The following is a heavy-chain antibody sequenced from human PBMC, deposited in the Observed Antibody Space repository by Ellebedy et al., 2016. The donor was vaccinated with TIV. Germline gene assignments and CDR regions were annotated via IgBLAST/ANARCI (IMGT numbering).Heavy chain of an antibody. CDR2: INAGNVDT. CDR1: GYSFTTFT. CDR3: ARGLSRRWMEGFY. V-gene: IGHV1-3*01. D-gene: IGHD3-3*01. Sequence: AASVKVSCKASGYSFTTFTIHWVRQAPGQRLEWMGWINAGNVDTKYSQKFQGRVTITRDTSASTDYMELSSLRSEDTAVYYCARGLSRRWMEGFYWGQGTLVTVSS. J-gene: IGHJ4*02.